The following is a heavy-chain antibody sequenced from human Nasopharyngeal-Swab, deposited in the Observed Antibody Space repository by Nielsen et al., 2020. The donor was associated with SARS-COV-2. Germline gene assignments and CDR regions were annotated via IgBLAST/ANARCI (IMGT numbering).Heavy chain of an antibody. J-gene: IGHJ6*02. CDR2: IYPRYSDT. V-gene: IGHV5-51*01. D-gene: IGHD5-12*01. Sequence: GESLKISCKGSGYIFTRYWIALVRQMPGQGLEWMVIIYPRYSDTRYRPSFQGQVTISADKSISTAYLQWSSLKASDTAMYYCVRPEGVATSFKYYFQYGMDVWGQGTMVTVPS. CDR3: VRPEGVATSFKYYFQYGMDV. CDR1: GYIFTRYW.